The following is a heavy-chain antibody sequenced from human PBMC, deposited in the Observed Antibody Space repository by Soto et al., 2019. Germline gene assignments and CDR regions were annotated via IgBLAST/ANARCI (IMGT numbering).Heavy chain of an antibody. CDR1: GCTFSSYA. J-gene: IGHJ5*02. CDR3: ARVVTPYNRFDT. V-gene: IGHV1-69*13. D-gene: IGHD4-4*01. CDR2: IIPIFGTA. Sequence: ASVKVSCKASGCTFSSYAISWVRQAPGQGLEWMGGIIPIFGTANYAQKFQGRVTITADESTSTAYMELSSLRSEDTAVYYCARVVTPYNRFDTSGQRTLGTV.